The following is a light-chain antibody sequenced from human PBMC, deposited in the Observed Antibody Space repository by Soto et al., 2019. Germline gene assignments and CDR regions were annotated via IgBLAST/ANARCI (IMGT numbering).Light chain of an antibody. Sequence: QSVLTQPASVSASPGQSITISCTGTRSNVGTYDLVSWYQHHPDKAPKLIIYEGTKRPSGISSRFSGSKSGNTASLTISGLQAEDDADYYCCSFAVGAALVFGGGTKVTVL. V-gene: IGLV2-23*01. CDR3: CSFAVGAALV. J-gene: IGLJ2*01. CDR1: RSNVGTYDL. CDR2: EGT.